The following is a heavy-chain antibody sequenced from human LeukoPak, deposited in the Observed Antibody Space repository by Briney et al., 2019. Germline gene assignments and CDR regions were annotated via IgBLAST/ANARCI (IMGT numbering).Heavy chain of an antibody. CDR1: GGSISSYY. J-gene: IGHJ4*02. D-gene: IGHD4-23*01. CDR2: IYYSGST. CDR3: VRSYDGYLDY. Sequence: SETLSLTCTVSGGSISSYYWSWIRQPPGKGLEWIGYIYYSGSTNYNPSLKSRVTISVDTSKNQFSLKLSSVTAADTAVYYCVRSYDGYLDYWGQGTLVTVSS. V-gene: IGHV4-59*08.